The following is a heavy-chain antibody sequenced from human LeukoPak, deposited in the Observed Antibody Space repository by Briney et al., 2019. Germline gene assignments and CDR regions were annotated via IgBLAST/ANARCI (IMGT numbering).Heavy chain of an antibody. CDR1: GFTFSSYG. CDR3: AKDGPRLELPTNDAFDI. V-gene: IGHV3-30*18. Sequence: PGRSLKLSCAASGFTFSSYGMNWVRQATGQGLEWMAFISYDGSNKYYADYVKGRFTISRDNSKNTLYLQMNSLRAEDTAVYYCAKDGPRLELPTNDAFDIWGQGTMVTVSS. J-gene: IGHJ3*02. CDR2: ISYDGSNK. D-gene: IGHD1-7*01.